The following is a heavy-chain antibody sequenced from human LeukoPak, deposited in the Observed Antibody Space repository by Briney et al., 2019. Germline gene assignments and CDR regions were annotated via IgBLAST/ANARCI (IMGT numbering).Heavy chain of an antibody. CDR3: SKDSHD. CDR1: SGSINSGSSF. J-gene: IGHJ4*02. D-gene: IGHD2-21*01. CDR2: IYPSGTT. Sequence: PSETLFLTCTVSSGSINSGSSFWSWVRQPPGKGLEWIGYIYPSGTTYYEPSLKSRVTISVDTSNNQFSLSLDSVTAADTAVYFCSKDSHDWGQGTLVIVSS. V-gene: IGHV4-30-4*08.